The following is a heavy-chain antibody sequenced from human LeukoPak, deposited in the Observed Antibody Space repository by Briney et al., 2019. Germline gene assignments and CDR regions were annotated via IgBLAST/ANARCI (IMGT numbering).Heavy chain of an antibody. CDR3: ARVDCSSTSCYQNRYYFDY. Sequence: PGGSLRLSCAASGFTFSNAWMSWVRQAPGKGLEWVGRIKSKTDGGTTDYAAPVKGRFTISRDDSKNTLYLQMNSLKTEDTAVYYCARVDCSSTSCYQNRYYFDYWGQGTLVTVSS. D-gene: IGHD2-2*01. J-gene: IGHJ4*02. V-gene: IGHV3-15*01. CDR1: GFTFSNAW. CDR2: IKSKTDGGTT.